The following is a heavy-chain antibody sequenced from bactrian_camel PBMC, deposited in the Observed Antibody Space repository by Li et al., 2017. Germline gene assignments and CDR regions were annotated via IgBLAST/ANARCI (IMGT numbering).Heavy chain of an antibody. J-gene: IGHJ6*01. V-gene: IGHV3S63*01. CDR1: GFTFDGST. CDR2: IYRGGGST. D-gene: IGHD2*01. CDR3: AARGPYCYTKLSVRDFTY. Sequence: VQLVESGGGSVQVGGSLTLSCRASGFTFDGSTMGWFRQAPGKERERVASIYRGGGSTYYADSVKGRFTISQDNAKNTLYLQMNSLKPEDTATYYCAARGPYCYTKLSVRDFTYWGQGTQVTVS.